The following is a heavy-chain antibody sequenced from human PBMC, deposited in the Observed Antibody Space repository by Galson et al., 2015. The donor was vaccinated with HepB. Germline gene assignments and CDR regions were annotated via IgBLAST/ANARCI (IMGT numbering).Heavy chain of an antibody. D-gene: IGHD2-2*01. J-gene: IGHJ6*03. CDR3: ASGACSSTSCYGYYYYYYMDV. CDR1: GYTFTSYY. V-gene: IGHV1-46*01. Sequence: SVKVSCKASGYTFTSYYMHWVRQAPGQGLEWMGIINPSGGSTSYAQKFQGRFTMTRDTSTITVYMELSSLRSEDTAVYYCASGACSSTSCYGYYYYYYMDVWGKGTTVTVSS. CDR2: INPSGGST.